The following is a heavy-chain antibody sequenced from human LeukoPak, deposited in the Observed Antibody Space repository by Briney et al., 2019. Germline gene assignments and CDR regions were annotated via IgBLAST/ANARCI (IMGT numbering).Heavy chain of an antibody. CDR1: GYTFTGYY. CDR3: ARSSEWERHFDY. CDR2: INPNSGGT. J-gene: IGHJ4*02. V-gene: IGHV1-2*02. Sequence: ASVKVSCKASGYTFTGYYMHWVRQAPGQGLEWMGWINPNSGGTNYAQKLQGRVTMTTDTSTSTAYMELRSLRSDDTAVYYCARSSEWERHFDYWGQGTLVTVSS. D-gene: IGHD1-26*01.